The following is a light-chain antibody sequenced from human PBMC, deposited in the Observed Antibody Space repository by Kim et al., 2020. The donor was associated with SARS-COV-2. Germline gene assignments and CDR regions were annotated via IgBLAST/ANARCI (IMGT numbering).Light chain of an antibody. Sequence: DIQMTQSPSSLSASVGDRVTITCRASQSISSYLNWYQQKPGKAPKLLIYAASSLQSGVPSRFSGSGSGTDFTLTISSLQPEDVATYYCQQSYNTPLTFGGGTKVDIK. V-gene: IGKV1-39*01. CDR2: AAS. CDR3: QQSYNTPLT. J-gene: IGKJ4*01. CDR1: QSISSY.